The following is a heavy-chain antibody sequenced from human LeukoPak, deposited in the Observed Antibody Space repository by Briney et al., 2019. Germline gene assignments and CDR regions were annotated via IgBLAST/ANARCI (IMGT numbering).Heavy chain of an antibody. CDR3: AGGQYECGSGYFRGDWFDL. D-gene: IGHD3-3*01. V-gene: IGHV4-34*01. CDR1: GRSFSGYY. CDR2: INHSGST. J-gene: IGHJ4*03. Sequence: PSETMSLTCAVYGRSFSGYYWSWIRQPQGKGLEWIGEINHSGSTNYNPSLKSRVTISVDTSKNQFSLKLSSVTAADPAEYYSAGGQYECGSGYFRGDWFDLWGQGTLVTVSS.